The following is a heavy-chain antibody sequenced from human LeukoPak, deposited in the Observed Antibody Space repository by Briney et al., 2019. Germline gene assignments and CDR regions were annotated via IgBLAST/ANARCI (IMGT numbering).Heavy chain of an antibody. Sequence: GASVKVSCKASGYTFTIYGISWVRQAPGQGLEWMGWISAYNGNTNYAQKLQGRVTMTTDTSTSTAYMELRSLRSDDTAVYYCARVPPYCSGGSCCSYWFDPWGQGTLVTVSS. D-gene: IGHD2-15*01. CDR2: ISAYNGNT. CDR3: ARVPPYCSGGSCCSYWFDP. V-gene: IGHV1-18*01. J-gene: IGHJ5*02. CDR1: GYTFTIYG.